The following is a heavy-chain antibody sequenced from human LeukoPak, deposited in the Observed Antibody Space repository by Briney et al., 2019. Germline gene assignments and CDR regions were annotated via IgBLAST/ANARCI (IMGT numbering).Heavy chain of an antibody. Sequence: SETLSLTCAVYGGSFSGYYWSWIRQPPGKGLEWIGEINHSGSTNYNPSLKSRVTISEDTSKNQFSLKLSSVTAADTAVYYCARSYCSSTSCYRRPFDYWGQGTLVTVSS. V-gene: IGHV4-34*01. J-gene: IGHJ4*02. CDR2: INHSGST. D-gene: IGHD2-2*02. CDR1: GGSFSGYY. CDR3: ARSYCSSTSCYRRPFDY.